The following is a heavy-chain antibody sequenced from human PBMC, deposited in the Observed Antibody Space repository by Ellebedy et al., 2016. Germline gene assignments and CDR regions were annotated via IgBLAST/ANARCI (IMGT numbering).Heavy chain of an antibody. Sequence: GESLKISXKGFGYSFTSYWIGWVRQMPGKGLEWMGIIHPGDSDTRYSPSFEGQVTISADKSISTAYLQWGSLKASDTAIYYCARDWYFDLWGRGTLVTVSS. V-gene: IGHV5-51*01. CDR1: GYSFTSYW. CDR3: ARDWYFDL. J-gene: IGHJ2*01. CDR2: IHPGDSDT.